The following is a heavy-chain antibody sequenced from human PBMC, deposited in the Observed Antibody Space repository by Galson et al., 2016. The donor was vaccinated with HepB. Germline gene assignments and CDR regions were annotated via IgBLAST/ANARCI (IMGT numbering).Heavy chain of an antibody. V-gene: IGHV4-59*01. CDR2: IYSTGNT. CDR3: AKWTNGLSGFDP. CDR1: GGSISGYY. Sequence: SETLSLTCTVSGGSISGYYLTWIRQFPGKGLECIGYIYSTGNTHYNPSLESRVAMSVDTSKNQLSLRLSAVTTADTAVYYCAKWTNGLSGFDPWGKGILVTVSS. J-gene: IGHJ5*02. D-gene: IGHD2-8*01.